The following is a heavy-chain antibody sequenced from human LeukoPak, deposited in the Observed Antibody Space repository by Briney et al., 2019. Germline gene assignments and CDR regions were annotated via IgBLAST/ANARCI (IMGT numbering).Heavy chain of an antibody. CDR3: ARGRGVTGTQGLLDS. CDR2: IYDSGSA. V-gene: IGHV4-38-2*01. CDR1: GSSISSGYY. Sequence: SETLSLTCAVSGSSISSGYYRGLIRPPPGERLEWTGSIYDSGSASYNPSLKSRVTISVDTSKNQFSLKVNSVSVADTAVYYCARGRGVTGTQGLLDSWGQGNMVTVSS. D-gene: IGHD1-1*01. J-gene: IGHJ4*02.